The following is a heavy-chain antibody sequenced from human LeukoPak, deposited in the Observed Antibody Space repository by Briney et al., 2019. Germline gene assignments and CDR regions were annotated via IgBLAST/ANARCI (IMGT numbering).Heavy chain of an antibody. CDR3: AKAPTVVTPGACDY. J-gene: IGHJ4*02. CDR2: IRYDGSNK. V-gene: IGHV3-30*02. D-gene: IGHD4-23*01. CDR1: GFTFSSYG. Sequence: PGGSLRVSCEASGFTFSSYGMHWVRQAPGKGLEWVAFIRYDGSNKYYADSVKGRFTISRDNSKNTLYLQMNSLRAEDTAVYYCAKAPTVVTPGACDYWGQGTLVTVSS.